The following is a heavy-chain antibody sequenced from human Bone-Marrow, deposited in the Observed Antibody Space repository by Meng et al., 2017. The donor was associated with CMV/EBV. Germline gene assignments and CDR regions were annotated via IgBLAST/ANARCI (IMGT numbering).Heavy chain of an antibody. CDR3: ARLARRGNRFLEWSGCRPMDV. CDR2: ISSSSSYI. Sequence: GGSLRLSCAASGFTVSSNYMSWVRQAPGKGLEWVSSISSSSSYIYYADSVKGRFTISRDNAKNSLYLQMNSLRAEDTAVYYCARLARRGNRFLEWSGCRPMDVWVQGTTVTVSS. J-gene: IGHJ6*02. V-gene: IGHV3-21*01. CDR1: GFTVSSNY. D-gene: IGHD3-3*01.